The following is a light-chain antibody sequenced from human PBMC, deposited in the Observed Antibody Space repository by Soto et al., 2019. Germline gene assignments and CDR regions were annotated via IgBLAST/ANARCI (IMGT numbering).Light chain of an antibody. CDR3: QQFGSPFT. CDR1: QSVDSSY. J-gene: IGKJ3*01. Sequence: EIVLTQSPGTLSLSPGERATLSCRASQSVDSSYLAWYQQKPDQAPRLLIYGASSRATGIPDRFSGSGSGTDFTLTISRLEPEDFAVYYCQQFGSPFTFGPGTKVDIK. V-gene: IGKV3-20*01. CDR2: GAS.